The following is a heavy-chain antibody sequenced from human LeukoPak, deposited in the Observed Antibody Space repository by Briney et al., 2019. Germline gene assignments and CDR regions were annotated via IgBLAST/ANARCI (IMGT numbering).Heavy chain of an antibody. D-gene: IGHD3-3*01. CDR1: GGSTSSSTDY. CDR2: IYTSGST. J-gene: IGHJ6*02. Sequence: SETLSLTCTVSGGSTSSSTDYWSWIRQPAAKGLEWIGRIYTSGSTNYNPSLKSRVTMSVDTSKNQFSLKLSSVTAADTAVYYCARDKVFWSGYNYYYYGMDVWGQGTTVTVSS. CDR3: ARDKVFWSGYNYYYYGMDV. V-gene: IGHV4-61*02.